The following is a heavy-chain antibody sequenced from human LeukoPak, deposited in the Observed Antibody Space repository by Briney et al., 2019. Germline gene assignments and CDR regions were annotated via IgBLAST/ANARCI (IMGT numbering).Heavy chain of an antibody. CDR2: IYPGDSDT. V-gene: IGHV5-51*01. CDR1: GSSFSNYW. CDR3: ARLRAYYNSGSYSYFDY. Sequence: GESLQISCKGSGSSFSNYWIGWVRQMPGKGLEWMGIIYPGDSDTRLSPSFQGQVTISADKSISTAYLQWSSLKASDTAMYYCARLRAYYNSGSYSYFDYWGQGTLVTVSS. J-gene: IGHJ4*02. D-gene: IGHD3-10*01.